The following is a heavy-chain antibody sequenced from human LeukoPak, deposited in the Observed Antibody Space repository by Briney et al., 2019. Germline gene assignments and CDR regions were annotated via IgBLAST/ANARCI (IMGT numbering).Heavy chain of an antibody. CDR3: ARDGGTVTDDAFDI. V-gene: IGHV4-39*07. J-gene: IGHJ3*02. CDR1: GGSITSSSYY. D-gene: IGHD4-17*01. Sequence: SETLSLTCTVSGGSITSSSYYWGWIRQPPGKGPEWIGSIYYTGSTNYNPSLKSRVTISLDTSKNQFSLKLTSVTAADTAVYYCARDGGTVTDDAFDIWGQGTMVTVSS. CDR2: IYYTGST.